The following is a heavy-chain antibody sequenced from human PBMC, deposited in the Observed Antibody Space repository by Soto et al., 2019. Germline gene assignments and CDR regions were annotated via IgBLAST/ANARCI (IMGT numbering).Heavy chain of an antibody. CDR2: ISAYNGNT. CDR1: GYTFTSYG. CDR3: ARGSHKISRDGYKMGAFDI. D-gene: IGHD5-12*01. V-gene: IGHV1-18*01. J-gene: IGHJ3*02. Sequence: ASVKVSCKASGYTFTSYGISWVRQAPGQGLEWMGWISAYNGNTNYAQKLQGRVTMTTDTSTSTAYMELRSLRSDDTAVYYCARGSHKISRDGYKMGAFDIWGQGTMVT.